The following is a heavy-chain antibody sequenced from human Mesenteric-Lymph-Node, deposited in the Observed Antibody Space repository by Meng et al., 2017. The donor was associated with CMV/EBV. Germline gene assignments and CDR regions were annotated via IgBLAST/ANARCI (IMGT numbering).Heavy chain of an antibody. D-gene: IGHD2-2*02. CDR3: ARGGQLLYRWFDP. CDR1: GGSISSSSYY. J-gene: IGHJ5*02. CDR2: IYYSGST. Sequence: SETLSLTCTVSGGSISSSSYYWGWIRQPPGKGLEWIATIYYSGSTYYNPSLKSRVTISVDTTKNQFSLKLSSVTAADTAVYYCARGGQLLYRWFDPWGQGTLVTVSS. V-gene: IGHV4-39*07.